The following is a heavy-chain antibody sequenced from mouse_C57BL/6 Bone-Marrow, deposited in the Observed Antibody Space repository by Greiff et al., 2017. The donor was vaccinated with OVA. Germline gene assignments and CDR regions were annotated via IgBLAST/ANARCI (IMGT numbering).Heavy chain of an antibody. Sequence: VQLQQSGPELVKPGASVKMSCKASGYTFTDYNMHWVKQSHGKSLEWIGYINPNNGGTSYNQKFKGKATLTVNKSSSTAYMELRSLTSEDSAVYYCARRIYYYGSSYRWYFDVWGTGTTVTVSS. CDR1: GYTFTDYN. CDR3: ARRIYYYGSSYRWYFDV. V-gene: IGHV1-22*01. J-gene: IGHJ1*03. CDR2: INPNNGGT. D-gene: IGHD1-1*01.